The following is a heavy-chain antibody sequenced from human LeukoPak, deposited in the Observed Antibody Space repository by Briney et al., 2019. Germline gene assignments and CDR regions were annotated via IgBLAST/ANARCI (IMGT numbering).Heavy chain of an antibody. CDR1: GFALSSYA. J-gene: IGHJ4*02. CDR2: TSGSGGNP. Sequence: GGSLRLSCSASGFALSSYAMSWVRQAPTKGLEWVSVTSGSGGNPYYADSVKGRFTISRDNSKNTLYLHMNSLRAEDTALYYCAKETGIILVRGAVDYWGQGTLVTVSS. V-gene: IGHV3-23*01. CDR3: AKETGIILVRGAVDY. D-gene: IGHD3-10*01.